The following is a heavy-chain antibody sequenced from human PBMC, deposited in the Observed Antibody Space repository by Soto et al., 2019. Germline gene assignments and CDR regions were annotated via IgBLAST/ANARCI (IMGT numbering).Heavy chain of an antibody. D-gene: IGHD3-10*01. Sequence: SETLSLTCTVSGGSISSYYWSWIRQPPGKGLEWIGYIYYSGSTNYNPSLKSRVTISVDTSKNQFSLKLSSVTAADTAVYYCARHLSLWGVRGVISPYYYYYMDVWGKGTTVTVSS. V-gene: IGHV4-59*08. CDR3: ARHLSLWGVRGVISPYYYYYMDV. J-gene: IGHJ6*03. CDR2: IYYSGST. CDR1: GGSISSYY.